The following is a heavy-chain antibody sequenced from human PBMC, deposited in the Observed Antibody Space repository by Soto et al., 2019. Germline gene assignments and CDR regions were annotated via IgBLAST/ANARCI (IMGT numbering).Heavy chain of an antibody. V-gene: IGHV4-4*02. CDR3: ATLPPRVVASLLPIPP. CDR1: GGSISSSNW. D-gene: IGHD1-26*01. CDR2: IYHSGNT. Sequence: VQLRQSGPGLVKPSGTLSLTCAVSGGSISSSNWWTWVRQAPGKGLEWIGEIYHSGNTYYNPSLTGRFTITVDKSNSQFSPPRNSVTAAAPAVYYCATLPPRVVASLLPIPPWGQGTLVTVSS. J-gene: IGHJ5*02.